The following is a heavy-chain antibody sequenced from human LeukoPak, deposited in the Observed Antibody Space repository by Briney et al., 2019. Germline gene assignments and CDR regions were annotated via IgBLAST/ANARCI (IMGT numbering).Heavy chain of an antibody. CDR3: VRVPVDNPLKLNFDY. V-gene: IGHV4-30-2*01. J-gene: IGHJ4*02. CDR2: IYHRGST. CDR1: GGSISSGGYY. Sequence: SETLSLTCTVSGGSISSGGYYWSWIRQPPGKGLEWIGYIYHRGSTYYNPSLKSRVTISVDRSKNQFSLKLSSVTAADTAVYYCVRVPVDNPLKLNFDYWGQGTLVTVSS. D-gene: IGHD5-12*01.